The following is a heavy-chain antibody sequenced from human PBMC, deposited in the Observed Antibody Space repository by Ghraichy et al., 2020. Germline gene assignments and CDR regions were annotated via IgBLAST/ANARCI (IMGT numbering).Heavy chain of an antibody. CDR1: GFTFRCYR. CDR3: TTGYHYGSGSLDASSG. D-gene: IGHD3-10*01. V-gene: IGHV3-15*01. J-gene: IGHJ4*02. Sequence: GGSLRLSCAASGFTFRCYRMSWVRQAPGKGLEWVGRIRSKTGGGKTDYAATVKGRFIISRDEAKTTLYLQMNSLKAEDTGVYYCTTGYHYGSGSLDASSGWGQGTLVTVSS. CDR2: IRSKTGGGKT.